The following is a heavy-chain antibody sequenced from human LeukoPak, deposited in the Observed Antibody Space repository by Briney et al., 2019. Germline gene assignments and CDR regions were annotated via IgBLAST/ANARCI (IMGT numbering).Heavy chain of an antibody. V-gene: IGHV3-33*01. CDR1: GFTFSSYG. D-gene: IGHD1-26*01. J-gene: IGHJ4*02. Sequence: PGRSLRLSCAASGFTFSSYGMHWVRQAPGKGLEWVAVIWYDGSNKYYADFVKGRFTISRDNSKNTLYLQMNSLRAEDTAVYYCARGRGSHWVSFDYWGQGTLVTVSS. CDR2: IWYDGSNK. CDR3: ARGRGSHWVSFDY.